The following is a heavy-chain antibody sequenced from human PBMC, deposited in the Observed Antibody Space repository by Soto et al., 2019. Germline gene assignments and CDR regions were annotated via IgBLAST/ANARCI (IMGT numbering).Heavy chain of an antibody. Sequence: TSETLSLTCAVSGGSISSSNWWSWVRQPPGKGLEWIGEIYHSGSTNYNPSLKSRVTISVDKSKNQFSLKLSSVTAADTAAYYCARADVTIFGVPNSTTYYYYYYGMDVWGQGTSVTVAS. D-gene: IGHD3-3*01. CDR3: ARADVTIFGVPNSTTYYYYYYGMDV. CDR2: IYHSGST. V-gene: IGHV4-4*02. J-gene: IGHJ6*02. CDR1: GGSISSSNW.